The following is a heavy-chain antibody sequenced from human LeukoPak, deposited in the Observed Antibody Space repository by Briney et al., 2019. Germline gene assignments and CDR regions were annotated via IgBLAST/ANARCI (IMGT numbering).Heavy chain of an antibody. CDR1: GGSISGYC. CDR2: IYTSGST. CDR3: ARSHDSSDGFDY. D-gene: IGHD3-22*01. V-gene: IGHV4-4*07. J-gene: IGHJ4*02. Sequence: SETLSLTCTVSGGSISGYCWSWIRQPAGKGLEWIGRIYTSGSTNYNPSLKSRVTMSVDTSKNQFSLKLSSVTAADTAVYYCARSHDSSDGFDYWGQGTLVTVSS.